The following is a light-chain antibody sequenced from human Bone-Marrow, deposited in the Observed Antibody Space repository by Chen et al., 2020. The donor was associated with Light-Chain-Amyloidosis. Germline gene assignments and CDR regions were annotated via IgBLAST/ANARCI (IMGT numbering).Light chain of an antibody. V-gene: IGLV3-25*03. CDR1: DLPTKY. CDR3: QSADSSGTYEVI. CDR2: RDT. J-gene: IGLJ2*01. Sequence: SSELTQPPSVSVSPGQTARITCSGDDLPTKYAYWYQQKPGQPPVLVIHRDTERPSGISERFSGSRSGTTATLTISGVQAEDEDDYHCQSADSSGTYEVIFGGGTKLTVL.